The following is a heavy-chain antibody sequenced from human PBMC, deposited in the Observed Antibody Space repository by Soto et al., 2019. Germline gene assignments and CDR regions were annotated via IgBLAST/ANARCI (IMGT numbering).Heavy chain of an antibody. CDR1: GYTFTSYG. V-gene: IGHV1-18*01. D-gene: IGHD1-26*01. Sequence: QVQLVQSGAEVKKPGASVKVSCKASGYTFTSYGISWVRQAPGQGLEWMGWISAYNGNTNYAQKLQGRVTMTTATYTSTAYRELRSLRSDDTAVYYCARGGTSGSYRIDAFDIWGQGTMVTVSS. CDR3: ARGGTSGSYRIDAFDI. J-gene: IGHJ3*02. CDR2: ISAYNGNT.